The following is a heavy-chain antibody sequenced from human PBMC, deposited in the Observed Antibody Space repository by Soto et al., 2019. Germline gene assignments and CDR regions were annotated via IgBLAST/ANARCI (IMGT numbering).Heavy chain of an antibody. Sequence: PGGSLRLSCAASAFTFKNHWMHWVRQVPGKGPVWVSRINGDGSFTSYADAVKGRFTISRDNAKNTLSLQMNSLRAEDTAVYYCAREIYDDYDSFNMWGQGTMVTVSS. CDR3: AREIYDDYDSFNM. CDR2: INGDGSFT. J-gene: IGHJ3*02. V-gene: IGHV3-74*01. D-gene: IGHD3-22*01. CDR1: AFTFKNHW.